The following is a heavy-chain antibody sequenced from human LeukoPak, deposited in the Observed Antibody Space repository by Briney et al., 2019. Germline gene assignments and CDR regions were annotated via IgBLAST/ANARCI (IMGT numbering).Heavy chain of an antibody. CDR2: IYHSGST. J-gene: IGHJ6*02. V-gene: IGHV4-4*02. Sequence: SETLSLTCAVSGGSISSSNWWSWVRQPPGKGLEWIGEIYHSGSTNYNPSLKSRVTISVDKSKNQFSLKLSSVTAADTAVYYCARVSTMVRGAYYYYGMDVWGQGTTVTVSS. CDR1: GGSISSSNW. CDR3: ARVSTMVRGAYYYYGMDV. D-gene: IGHD3-10*01.